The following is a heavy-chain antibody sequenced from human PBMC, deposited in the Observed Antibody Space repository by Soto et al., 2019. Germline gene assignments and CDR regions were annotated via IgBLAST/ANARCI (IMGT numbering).Heavy chain of an antibody. D-gene: IGHD2-2*02. CDR2: ISGSGGST. Sequence: GGSLRLSCAASGFTFSSYAMIWVRQAPGKGLEWVSAISGSGGSTYYADSVKGRFTISRDNSKNTLYLQMNSLRAEDTAVYYCAKDGGLGYCSSTSCYTFDYWGQGTLVTVSS. J-gene: IGHJ4*02. CDR3: AKDGGLGYCSSTSCYTFDY. CDR1: GFTFSSYA. V-gene: IGHV3-23*01.